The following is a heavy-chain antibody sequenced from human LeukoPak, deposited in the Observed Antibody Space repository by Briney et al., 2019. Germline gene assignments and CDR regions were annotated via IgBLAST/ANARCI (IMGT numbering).Heavy chain of an antibody. J-gene: IGHJ4*02. V-gene: IGHV4-39*01. CDR3: ARGRAYYDSSGYDY. Sequence: SETLSLTCTVSGGSISSSSYYWGWIRQPPGKGLEWIGSIYYSGSTYYNPTLKSRVTISVDTSKNQFSLKLSSVTAADTAVYYCARGRAYYDSSGYDYWGQGTLVTVSS. CDR1: GGSISSSSYY. CDR2: IYYSGST. D-gene: IGHD3-22*01.